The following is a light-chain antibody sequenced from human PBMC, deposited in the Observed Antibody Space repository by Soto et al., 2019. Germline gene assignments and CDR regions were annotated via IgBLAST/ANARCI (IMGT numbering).Light chain of an antibody. CDR1: QNVRKY. CDR3: HQYGESPPT. Sequence: EVVLTQSPGTLSLSPGERVTVSCRASQNVRKYLAWYQQKPGQPPRLVIYGAGTRGTGVPDRFSGSGSGTDVTLTINSLESDDSAVYYCHQYGESPPTFGGGTKVEI. CDR2: GAG. V-gene: IGKV3-20*01. J-gene: IGKJ4*01.